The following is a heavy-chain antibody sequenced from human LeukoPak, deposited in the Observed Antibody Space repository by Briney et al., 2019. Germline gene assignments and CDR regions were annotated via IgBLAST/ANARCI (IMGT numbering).Heavy chain of an antibody. J-gene: IGHJ3*01. V-gene: IGHV3-7*03. Sequence: PGGSLRLSCAASGFTFSSHWLNWVRRAPGKGLDWVAIMNQDGGSIGYGDSVKGRFTISRDNAKNSLYLQMNSLRVDDTAVYYCVRDPGGGAYDLWGQGTMVTVSS. CDR1: GFTFSSHW. CDR2: MNQDGGSI. D-gene: IGHD1-26*01. CDR3: VRDPGGGAYDL.